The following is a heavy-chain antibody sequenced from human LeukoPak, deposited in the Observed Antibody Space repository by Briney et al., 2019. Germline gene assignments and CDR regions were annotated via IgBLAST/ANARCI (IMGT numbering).Heavy chain of an antibody. CDR1: GGSISSYY. J-gene: IGHJ4*02. V-gene: IGHV4-34*01. D-gene: IGHD5-18*01. CDR2: INHSGST. Sequence: PSETLSLTCTVSGGSISSYYWSWIRQPPGKGLEWIGEINHSGSTNYNPSLKSRVTISVDTSKNQFSLKLSSVTAADTAVYYCARGLRGYSYGYHYWGQGTLVTVSS. CDR3: ARGLRGYSYGYHY.